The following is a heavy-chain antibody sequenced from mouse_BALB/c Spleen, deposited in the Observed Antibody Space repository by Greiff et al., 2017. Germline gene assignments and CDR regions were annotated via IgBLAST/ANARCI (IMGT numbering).Heavy chain of an antibody. CDR1: GFTFTDYY. D-gene: IGHD1-1*01. CDR2: IRNKANGYTT. CDR3: ARASYYYGSSYGNAMDY. V-gene: IGHV7-3*02. Sequence: EVHLVESGGGLVQPGGSLRLSCATSGFTFTDYYMSWVRQPPGKALEWLGFIRNKANGYTTEYSASVKGRFTISRDNSQSILYLQMNTLRAEDSATYYCARASYYYGSSYGNAMDYWGQGTSVTVSS. J-gene: IGHJ4*01.